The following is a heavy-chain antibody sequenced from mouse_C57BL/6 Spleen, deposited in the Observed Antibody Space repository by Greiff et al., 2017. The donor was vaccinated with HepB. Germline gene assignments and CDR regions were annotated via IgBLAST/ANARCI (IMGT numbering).Heavy chain of an antibody. J-gene: IGHJ3*01. CDR1: GYTFTSYW. CDR3: ARRGSSGLAY. D-gene: IGHD3-2*02. Sequence: QVQLQQPGAELVMPGASVKLSCKASGYTFTSYWMHWVKQRPGQGLEWIGEIDPSDSYTNYNQKFKGKSTLTVDKSSSPAYMQLSSLPSEDSAVYYCARRGSSGLAYWGQGTLVTVSA. CDR2: IDPSDSYT. V-gene: IGHV1-69*01.